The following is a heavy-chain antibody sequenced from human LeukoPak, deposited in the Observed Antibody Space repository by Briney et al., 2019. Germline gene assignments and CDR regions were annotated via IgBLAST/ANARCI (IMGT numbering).Heavy chain of an antibody. D-gene: IGHD2-2*01. V-gene: IGHV4-39*07. CDR3: ARSGPPGAIKGGTDY. J-gene: IGHJ4*02. CDR1: GGSISSSTYY. Sequence: SETLSLTCTVSGGSISSSTYYWGWIRQPPGKGLQWIGTIYYSGTTDYNPSLKRRVTITVDTSKNQFSLKVTSVTAADTAVYYCARSGPPGAIKGGTDYWGQGTLVTVSS. CDR2: IYYSGTT.